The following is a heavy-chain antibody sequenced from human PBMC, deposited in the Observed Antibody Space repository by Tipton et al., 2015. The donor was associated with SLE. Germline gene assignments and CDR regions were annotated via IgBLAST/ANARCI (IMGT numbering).Heavy chain of an antibody. D-gene: IGHD1-7*01. Sequence: TLSLTCTVSGGSINPTNYYWGWIRQPPGKGLEWIGRIYYSGTTYYDPSLETRVTISIDTSNNQYSLKLNSVTAADTAVYYCARQDGGTTQPFDHWGQGKLVTVSS. CDR2: IYYSGTT. CDR1: GGSINPTNYY. V-gene: IGHV4-39*07. CDR3: ARQDGGTTQPFDH. J-gene: IGHJ4*02.